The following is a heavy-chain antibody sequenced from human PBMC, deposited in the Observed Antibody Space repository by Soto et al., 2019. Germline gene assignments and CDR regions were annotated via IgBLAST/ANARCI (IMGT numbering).Heavy chain of an antibody. CDR1: GGSISSYY. V-gene: IGHV4-59*01. Sequence: QVQLQESGPGLLKPSETLSLTCTVYGGSISSYYWSWIRQPPGKGLEWIGYIYYSGGTNYNPSLKSRVTISVDTSKNQFSLKLSSVTAADTAVYYCARGRGGWFINQLLNAFDIWGQGTMVTVSS. CDR2: IYYSGGT. J-gene: IGHJ3*02. CDR3: ARGRGGWFINQLLNAFDI. D-gene: IGHD2-2*01.